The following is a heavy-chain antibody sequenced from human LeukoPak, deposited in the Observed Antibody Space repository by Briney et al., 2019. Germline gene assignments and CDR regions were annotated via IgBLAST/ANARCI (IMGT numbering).Heavy chain of an antibody. V-gene: IGHV3-7*01. CDR1: GFTLSGYW. J-gene: IGHJ4*02. D-gene: IGHD5-12*01. CDR3: ARGGYSFDY. Sequence: PGGSLRLSCAASGFTLSGYWMSWVRQAPGKGLEWVARLHADGIERYYVDPVKGRFTISRDNAKNSLHLQMYRLRLDDTAVYYCARGGYSFDYLGQGTLVTVSS. CDR2: LHADGIER.